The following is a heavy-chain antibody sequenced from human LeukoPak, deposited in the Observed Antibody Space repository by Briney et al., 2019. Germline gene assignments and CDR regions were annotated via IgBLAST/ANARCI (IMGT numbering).Heavy chain of an antibody. CDR3: ARDNYYYDSSGYYHFDY. V-gene: IGHV3-21*01. CDR1: GFTFSSYS. CDR2: ISSSSSHI. J-gene: IGHJ4*02. D-gene: IGHD3-22*01. Sequence: GGSLRLSCAASGFTFSSYSMIWVRQAPGKGLEWVSSISSSSSHIYYADSVKGRFTISRDNAKNSLYLQMNSLRAEDTAVYYCARDNYYYDSSGYYHFDYWGQGTLVTVSS.